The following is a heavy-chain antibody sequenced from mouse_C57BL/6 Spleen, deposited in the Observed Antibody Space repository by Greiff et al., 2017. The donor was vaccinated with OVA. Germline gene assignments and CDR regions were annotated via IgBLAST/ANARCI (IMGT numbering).Heavy chain of an antibody. D-gene: IGHD1-1*01. CDR1: GYTFTDYY. Sequence: VQLQQSGPELVKPGASVKISCKASGYTFTDYYMNWVKQSHGKSLEWIGDINPNNGGTSYNQKLKGKATLTVDKSSSTAYMELHSLTSEGSAVYYCASLTTIDLDNWGHGTTLTVSS. CDR3: ASLTTIDLDN. J-gene: IGHJ2*01. CDR2: INPNNGGT. V-gene: IGHV1-26*01.